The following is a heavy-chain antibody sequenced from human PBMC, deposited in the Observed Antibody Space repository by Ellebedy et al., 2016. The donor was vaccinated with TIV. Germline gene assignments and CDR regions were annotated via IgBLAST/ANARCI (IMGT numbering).Heavy chain of an antibody. V-gene: IGHV3-7*03. CDR1: GFTFSTFW. CDR2: IKQDGSEK. D-gene: IGHD1-1*01. Sequence: GESLKISCAASGFTFSTFWMNWVRQAPGKGLEWVANIKQDGSEKYYVDSVKGRFTISRDNAKNSLYLQMNSLRAEDTAVYYCAGRAYNRNDGSLFDYWGQGTLVTVSS. CDR3: AGRAYNRNDGSLFDY. J-gene: IGHJ4*02.